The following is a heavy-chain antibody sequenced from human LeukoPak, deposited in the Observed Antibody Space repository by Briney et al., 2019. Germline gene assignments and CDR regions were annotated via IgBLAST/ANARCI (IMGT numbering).Heavy chain of an antibody. J-gene: IGHJ4*02. Sequence: SETLSLTCIVSGGSISSGGHYWGWIRQPPGKGLEWIGSIYHSGSTYYNPSLNSRVTMFIDMSKNHFSLKMSSVTATDTAVYYCARLVCGGGSCPAEFDYWGQGTLVTVSS. CDR2: IYHSGST. CDR1: GGSISSGGHY. D-gene: IGHD2-15*01. V-gene: IGHV4-39*02. CDR3: ARLVCGGGSCPAEFDY.